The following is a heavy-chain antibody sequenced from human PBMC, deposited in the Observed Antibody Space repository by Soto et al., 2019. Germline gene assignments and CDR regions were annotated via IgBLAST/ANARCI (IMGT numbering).Heavy chain of an antibody. V-gene: IGHV1-18*01. Sequence: ASVKDCCKPSGLTLTSSAVQLVRQAPGQGLEWMACISAYNGNTNYSQKLHGRVTMTTDTSTSTAYMELRSLRSDDTAGYYCAREVRSGSYYLNYYYYGMDVWGQGTPVTVSS. CDR1: GLTLTSSA. D-gene: IGHD3-10*01. CDR2: ISAYNGNT. CDR3: AREVRSGSYYLNYYYYGMDV. J-gene: IGHJ6*01.